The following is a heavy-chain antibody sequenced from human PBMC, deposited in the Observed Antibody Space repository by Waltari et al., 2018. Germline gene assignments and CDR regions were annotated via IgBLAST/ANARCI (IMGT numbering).Heavy chain of an antibody. CDR2: ISHSGCT. D-gene: IGHD2-8*01. CDR1: GYSISSGYY. Sequence: QVQLQESGPGLEKPSETLSLTCAVSGYSISSGYYWGWIRQPPGKGLGWIWRISHSGCTYYNPALESRVTISVDTSKNQFSLKLSSVTAADTAVYYCARLLNGAFDFWGQGTMVTVSS. CDR3: ARLLNGAFDF. V-gene: IGHV4-38-2*01. J-gene: IGHJ3*01.